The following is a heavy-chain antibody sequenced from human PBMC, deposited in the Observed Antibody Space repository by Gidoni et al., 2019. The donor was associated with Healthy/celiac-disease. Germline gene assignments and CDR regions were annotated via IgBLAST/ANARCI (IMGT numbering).Heavy chain of an antibody. CDR1: GFTVSSNY. J-gene: IGHJ6*02. V-gene: IGHV3-53*01. CDR3: ARERRGSSWYDNYYYYGMDV. Sequence: EVQLVESGGGLIQPGGSLRLSCAASGFTVSSNYMSGVRQAPGQGLEGVSVIYSGGSTYYADSVKGRFTISRDNSKNTLYLQMNSLRAEDTAVYYCARERRGSSWYDNYYYYGMDVWGQGTTVTVSS. CDR2: IYSGGST. D-gene: IGHD6-13*01.